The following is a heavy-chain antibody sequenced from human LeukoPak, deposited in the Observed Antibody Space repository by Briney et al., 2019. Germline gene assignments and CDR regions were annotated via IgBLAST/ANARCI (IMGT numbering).Heavy chain of an antibody. CDR3: ARSKSLKSSTKRYWFDP. CDR1: GYTFTTYY. J-gene: IGHJ5*02. CDR2: INPSDGST. D-gene: IGHD6-13*01. V-gene: IGHV1-46*01. Sequence: ASVNVSCKASGYTFTTYYMRWVRQAPGQGLEWMGIINPSDGSTSSAQKFQGRVTMTRSTSISTAYMEPSSLRSEDTAVYYCARSKSLKSSTKRYWFDPWGQGTLVTVSS.